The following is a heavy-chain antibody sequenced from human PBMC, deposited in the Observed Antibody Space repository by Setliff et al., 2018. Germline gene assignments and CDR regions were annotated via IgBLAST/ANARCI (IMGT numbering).Heavy chain of an antibody. J-gene: IGHJ5*02. Sequence: SSETLSLTCTVSGGSITSGDYFWSWFRQPPGKGLEWIGYIYYSGSTDYNPSLKSRVTISVDTSKNQFSLKLSSVTAADTAVYYCAAYLGSDPMSNWFDLWGQGTLVTVSS. D-gene: IGHD5-12*01. CDR1: GGSITSGDYF. CDR2: IYYSGST. V-gene: IGHV4-30-4*08. CDR3: AAYLGSDPMSNWFDL.